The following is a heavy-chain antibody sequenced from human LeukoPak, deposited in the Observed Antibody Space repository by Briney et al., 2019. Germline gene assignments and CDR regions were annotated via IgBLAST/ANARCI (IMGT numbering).Heavy chain of an antibody. CDR3: ARDGAYNWNYVWFDP. Sequence: SETLSLTCSVSGGSINNYYGTWIRQAPGKGLEWIGNVYYTGTTNYNPSLKSRVAMSVDTYKNQFSLKLSSVTAADTAVYYCARDGAYNWNYVWFDPWGQGTLVTVSS. V-gene: IGHV4-59*12. CDR1: GGSINNYY. J-gene: IGHJ5*02. D-gene: IGHD1-7*01. CDR2: VYYTGTT.